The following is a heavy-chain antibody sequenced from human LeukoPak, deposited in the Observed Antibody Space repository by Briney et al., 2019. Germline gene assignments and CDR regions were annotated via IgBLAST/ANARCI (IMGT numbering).Heavy chain of an antibody. CDR2: IYYSGST. J-gene: IGHJ4*02. Sequence: SETLSLTCTVSGGSISSSSYYWGWIRQPPGKGLEWIGSIYYSGSTNYNPSLESRVTISVDTSKNQFSLKLSSVTAADTAVYYCARHYCSGDNCYYFDYWGQGALVTVSS. D-gene: IGHD2-15*01. CDR3: ARHYCSGDNCYYFDY. CDR1: GGSISSSSYY. V-gene: IGHV4-39*07.